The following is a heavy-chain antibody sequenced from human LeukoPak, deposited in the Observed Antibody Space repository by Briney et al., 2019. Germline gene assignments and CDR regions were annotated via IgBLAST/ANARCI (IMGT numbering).Heavy chain of an antibody. V-gene: IGHV3-23*01. Sequence: GGSLRLSCAAPGFTLSSYAMSWVRQAPGKGLEWVSSISASGGGTYYADSVKGRFTISRDTSKNTLYLQMNSLRAEDTAVYYCAPLAATSDYWGQGTLVTVSS. J-gene: IGHJ4*02. CDR2: ISASGGGT. D-gene: IGHD6-25*01. CDR1: GFTLSSYA. CDR3: APLAATSDY.